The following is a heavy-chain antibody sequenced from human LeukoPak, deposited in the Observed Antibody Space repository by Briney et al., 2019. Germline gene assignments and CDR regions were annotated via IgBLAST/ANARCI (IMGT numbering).Heavy chain of an antibody. V-gene: IGHV3-21*01. CDR3: ARGVAVAATFDY. J-gene: IGHJ4*02. D-gene: IGHD6-19*01. Sequence: GRSLRLSCAASGFTFSSYSMNWVRQAPGKGLEWVSSITRSSIYIYYADSVKGRFTISRDNARNSLYLQMNSLRAEDTAVYYCARGVAVAATFDYWGQGTLVTVSS. CDR2: ITRSSIYI. CDR1: GFTFSSYS.